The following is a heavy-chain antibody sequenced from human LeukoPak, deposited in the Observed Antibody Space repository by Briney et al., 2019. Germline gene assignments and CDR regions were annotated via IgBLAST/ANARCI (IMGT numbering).Heavy chain of an antibody. CDR2: KNYNSGNT. D-gene: IGHD3-10*01. J-gene: IGHJ4*02. V-gene: IGHV1-8*01. Sequence: GASVKVSCKASGYTFTSFDINWVRQATGQGLEWMGWKNYNSGNTGYAQKFQGRVIMTRNISMSTAYMELSSLRSEDTAVYYCATAIRWFGYIDYWGQGTLVTVSS. CDR1: GYTFTSFD. CDR3: ATAIRWFGYIDY.